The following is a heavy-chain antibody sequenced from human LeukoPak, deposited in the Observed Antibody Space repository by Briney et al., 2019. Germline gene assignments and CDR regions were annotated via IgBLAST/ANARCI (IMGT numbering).Heavy chain of an antibody. D-gene: IGHD1-26*01. J-gene: IGHJ6*02. CDR2: INYKGRDT. CDR3: ARVGPFIVGVDYYYYYGMDV. Sequence: GGSLRLSCAASGFSFDKDWMHWVRQAPGKGLEWVSRINYKGRDTTYADSVKGRFAISRDNAKNTLYLQMNSLRAEDTAVYYCARVGPFIVGVDYYYYYGMDVWGQGTTVTVSS. V-gene: IGHV3-74*03. CDR1: GFSFDKDW.